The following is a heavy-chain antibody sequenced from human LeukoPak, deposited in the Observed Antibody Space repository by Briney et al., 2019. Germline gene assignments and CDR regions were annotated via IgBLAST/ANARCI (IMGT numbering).Heavy chain of an antibody. Sequence: SETLSLTCTVSGGSISSYFWSWIRQPPGKGLEWIGYIYDSGSTNYNPSLKSRVTISVDTSKNRFSLKLSSVTAADTAVYYCARTGRLQYYDYWGQGTLVTVSS. CDR2: IYDSGST. D-gene: IGHD5-24*01. V-gene: IGHV4-59*01. J-gene: IGHJ4*02. CDR3: ARTGRLQYYDY. CDR1: GGSISSYF.